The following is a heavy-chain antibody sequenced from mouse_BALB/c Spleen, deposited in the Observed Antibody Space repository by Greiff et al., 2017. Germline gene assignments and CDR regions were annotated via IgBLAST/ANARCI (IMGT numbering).Heavy chain of an antibody. J-gene: IGHJ1*01. Sequence: VQLQQPGAELVKPGASVKMSCKASGYTFTSYWMHWVKQRPGQGLEWIGVIDPSDSYTSYNQKFKGKATLTVDTSSSTAYMQLSSLTSEDSAVYYCTSYDGYWYFDVWGAGTTVTVSS. D-gene: IGHD2-3*01. V-gene: IGHV1S127*01. CDR1: GYTFTSYW. CDR3: TSYDGYWYFDV. CDR2: IDPSDSYT.